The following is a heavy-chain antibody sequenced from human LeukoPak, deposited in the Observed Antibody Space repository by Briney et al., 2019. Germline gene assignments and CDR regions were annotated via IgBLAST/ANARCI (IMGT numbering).Heavy chain of an antibody. J-gene: IGHJ4*02. CDR3: AKEIKDQYCSGTQNCLFDY. Sequence: GGSLRLSCAVSGFTFSDYCMAWVRQTPGKGLEWVANIRQDGRDKTYVDSVKGRFTISRDNAKTSLFLQMNNLRAEDTAIYYCAKEIKDQYCSGTQNCLFDYWGQGTLVTVSS. CDR2: IRQDGRDK. CDR1: GFTFSDYC. V-gene: IGHV3-7*01. D-gene: IGHD2-2*01.